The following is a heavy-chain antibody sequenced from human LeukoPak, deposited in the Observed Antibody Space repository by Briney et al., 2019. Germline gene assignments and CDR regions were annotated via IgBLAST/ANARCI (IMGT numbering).Heavy chain of an antibody. D-gene: IGHD4-17*01. CDR2: INHSGST. CDR3: ARGTMTTVTYYFDY. Sequence: PSETLSLTCAVYGGSFSGYYWSWIRQPPGKGLEWIGEINHSGSTNYNPSLKSRVTISVDTSKNQFSLKLSSVTAADTAVYYCARGTMTTVTYYFDYWGQGTLVIVSS. J-gene: IGHJ4*02. V-gene: IGHV4-34*01. CDR1: GGSFSGYY.